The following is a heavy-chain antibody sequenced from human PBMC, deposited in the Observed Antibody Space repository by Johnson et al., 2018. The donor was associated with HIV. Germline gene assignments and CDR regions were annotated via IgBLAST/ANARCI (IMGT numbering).Heavy chain of an antibody. CDR1: GFTFDDYA. D-gene: IGHD6-19*01. J-gene: IGHJ3*02. CDR3: ARAPGGWVGAFDI. V-gene: IGHV3-9*01. CDR2: ISWNSGSI. Sequence: VQLVESGGGLVQPGRSLRLSCAASGFTFDDYAMHWVRQAPGKGLEWVSGISWNSGSIGYADSVKGRFTISRDNAKNTLYLQMNSLRAEDTAVYYCARAPGGWVGAFDIWGQGTMVTVSS.